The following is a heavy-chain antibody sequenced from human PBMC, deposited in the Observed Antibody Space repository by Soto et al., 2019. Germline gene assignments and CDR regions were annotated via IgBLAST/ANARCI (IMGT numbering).Heavy chain of an antibody. Sequence: QVQLVESGGGVVQPGGSLRLSCAASGFTFRNHAMHWVRQAPGKGLECLAVIAHDGSNAFYRDSVKGRFTVSRDNSKNTLYVYMNSLRSEDTGVYYCARGDREDILAVVGARPGEYGTDIWGQGTTVIVSS. D-gene: IGHD2-15*01. CDR3: ARGDREDILAVVGARPGEYGTDI. V-gene: IGHV3-30-3*01. J-gene: IGHJ6*02. CDR1: GFTFRNHA. CDR2: IAHDGSNA.